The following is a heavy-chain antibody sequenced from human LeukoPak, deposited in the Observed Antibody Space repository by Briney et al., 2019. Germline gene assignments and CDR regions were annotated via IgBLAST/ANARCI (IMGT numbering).Heavy chain of an antibody. J-gene: IGHJ6*03. CDR1: GDSISRNDYY. V-gene: IGHV4-39*07. CDR2: IYYIGSA. CDR3: ARAHSGLRFLYYYMDV. Sequence: SEPLSLTCTVSGDSISRNDYYWGWIRQPPGKGLEWIGTIYYIGSAYYSPSLKSRVTISVDASKTQFSLKLSSVTAADTAVYYCARAHSGLRFLYYYMDVWGEGTTVTVSS. D-gene: IGHD5-12*01.